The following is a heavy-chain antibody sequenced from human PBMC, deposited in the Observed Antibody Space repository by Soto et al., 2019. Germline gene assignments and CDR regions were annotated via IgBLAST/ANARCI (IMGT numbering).Heavy chain of an antibody. Sequence: GESLKISCKGSGYSFTNFWIGWVRQMPGKGLEWMGIIYPGDSDTRYSPSFQGQVTISADKSINTAYLQWSSLKASDTAVYYCVRVSRTLQPFDIWGQGTMVTVSS. V-gene: IGHV5-51*01. CDR2: IYPGDSDT. J-gene: IGHJ3*02. CDR1: GYSFTNFW. CDR3: VRVSRTLQPFDI. D-gene: IGHD1-1*01.